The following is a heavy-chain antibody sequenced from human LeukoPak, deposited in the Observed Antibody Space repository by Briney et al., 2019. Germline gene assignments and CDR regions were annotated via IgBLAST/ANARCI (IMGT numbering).Heavy chain of an antibody. J-gene: IGHJ6*02. CDR3: AKSESSGYYYGYYYYGMDV. CDR1: GFTVSSNY. Sequence: GGSLRLSCAASGFTVSSNYMSWVRQAPGKGLEWVSVIYSGGSTFYADSVKGRFTISRDNSKNTLYLQMNSLRAEDTAVYYCAKSESSGYYYGYYYYGMDVWGQGTTVTVSS. V-gene: IGHV3-53*01. D-gene: IGHD3-22*01. CDR2: IYSGGST.